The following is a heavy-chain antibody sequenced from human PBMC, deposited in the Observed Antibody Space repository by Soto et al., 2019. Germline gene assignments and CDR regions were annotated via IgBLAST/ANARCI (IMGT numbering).Heavy chain of an antibody. CDR3: ARLVVPAASRDV. Sequence: VKVSCKASGGTFSSYAISWVRQAPGQGLEWMGGIIPIFGTANYAQKFQGRVTITADESTSTAYMELSSLRSEDTAVYYCARLVVPAASRDVWGQGTTVTVSS. D-gene: IGHD2-2*01. CDR2: IIPIFGTA. V-gene: IGHV1-69*13. CDR1: GGTFSSYA. J-gene: IGHJ6*02.